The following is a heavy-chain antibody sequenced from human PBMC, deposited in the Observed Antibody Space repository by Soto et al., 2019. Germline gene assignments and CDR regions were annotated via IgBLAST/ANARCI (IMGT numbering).Heavy chain of an antibody. CDR1: GGTFSSYA. CDR2: IIPIFGTA. CDR3: ARIYYGDPNYGMDV. D-gene: IGHD4-17*01. V-gene: IGHV1-69*12. J-gene: IGHJ6*02. Sequence: QVQLVQSGAEVKKPGSSVKVSCKASGGTFSSYAISWVRQAPGQGLEWMGGIIPIFGTANYAQKFQGRVTITADESTSTADMELSSLRSEDTAVYYCARIYYGDPNYGMDVWGQGTTVTVSS.